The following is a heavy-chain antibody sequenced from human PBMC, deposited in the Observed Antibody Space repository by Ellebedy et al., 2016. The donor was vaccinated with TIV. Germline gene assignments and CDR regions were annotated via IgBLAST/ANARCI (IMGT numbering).Heavy chain of an antibody. CDR3: AKDPRYFDWYPEIFDL. J-gene: IGHJ3*01. CDR2: IGPGGVTG. Sequence: GESLKISXAGSGFRFSNYAMSWVRQAPGKGLEWVADIGPGGVTGNYADSVKGRFTISRDNSKNTLYLHMTSLRAEDTALYYCAKDPRYFDWYPEIFDLWGQGTMVTVSA. D-gene: IGHD3-9*01. V-gene: IGHV3-23*01. CDR1: GFRFSNYA.